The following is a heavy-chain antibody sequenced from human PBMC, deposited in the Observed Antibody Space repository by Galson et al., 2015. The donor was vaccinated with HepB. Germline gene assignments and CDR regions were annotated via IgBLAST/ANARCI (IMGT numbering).Heavy chain of an antibody. V-gene: IGHV3-30*04. CDR3: AGSSTVTYYFDY. Sequence: SLRLSCAASGFTFSSYAMHWVRQAPGKGLEWVAVISYDGSNKYYADSVKGRFTISRDNSKNTLYLQMNSLRAEDTAVYYRAGSSTVTYYFDYWGQGTLVTVSS. D-gene: IGHD4-17*01. CDR1: GFTFSSYA. CDR2: ISYDGSNK. J-gene: IGHJ4*02.